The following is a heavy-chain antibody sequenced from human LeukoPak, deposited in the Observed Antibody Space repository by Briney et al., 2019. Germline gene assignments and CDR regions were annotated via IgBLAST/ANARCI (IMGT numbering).Heavy chain of an antibody. CDR3: AKEGTPQVSTWYDL. J-gene: IGHJ5*02. D-gene: IGHD3-10*01. CDR2: ISDEGGNQ. CDR1: GVTLSPYG. V-gene: IGHV3-30*18. Sequence: GMSLRLSCAASGVTLSPYGMHWVRQAPGKGLEWVTVISDEGGNQHYAASVKGRFIISRDNPRNTLYLQMNILRTEDTAVYYCAKEGTPQVSTWYDLWGQGTQVIVSS.